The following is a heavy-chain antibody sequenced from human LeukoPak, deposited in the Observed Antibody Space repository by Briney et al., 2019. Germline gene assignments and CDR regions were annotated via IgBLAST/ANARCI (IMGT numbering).Heavy chain of an antibody. CDR3: ARDRVRYFGYYGMDV. J-gene: IGHJ6*02. CDR1: GFTFSDYY. D-gene: IGHD3-9*01. Sequence: PGGSLRLSCAASGFTFSDYYMSWIRQAPGKGLEWVSYISSSGSTIYYADSVKGRFTISRDNAKNSLYLQMNSLRAEDKAVYYCARDRVRYFGYYGMDVWGQGTTVTVSS. V-gene: IGHV3-11*01. CDR2: ISSSGSTI.